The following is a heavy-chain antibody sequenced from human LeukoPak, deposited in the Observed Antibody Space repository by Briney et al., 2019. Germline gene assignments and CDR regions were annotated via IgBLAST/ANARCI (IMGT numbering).Heavy chain of an antibody. D-gene: IGHD6-19*01. CDR3: AKGRVAVAGCADY. Sequence: GGTLRLSCAASGFTFSSYGMSWVRQAPGKGLEWVSAISWNSGSIGYADSVKGRFTISRDNAKNSLYLQMNSLRAEDTALYYCAKGRVAVAGCADYWGQGTLVTVSS. CDR2: ISWNSGSI. V-gene: IGHV3-9*01. CDR1: GFTFSSYG. J-gene: IGHJ4*02.